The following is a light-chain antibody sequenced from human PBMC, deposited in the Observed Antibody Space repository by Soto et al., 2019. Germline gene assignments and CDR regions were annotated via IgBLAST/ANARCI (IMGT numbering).Light chain of an antibody. CDR2: VAS. J-gene: IGKJ1*01. V-gene: IGKV3-15*01. CDR3: QQYNNWPPWT. CDR1: QSVTGKLARN. Sequence: EVVVTQSPDTLSVSPGERVTLSCRVSQSVTGKLARNLAWYQQKPGQAPRLLIYVASTRATGIPARFSGSWSGTGFTLTISSLQSEDFAVYYCQQYNNWPPWTFGQGTNLEIK.